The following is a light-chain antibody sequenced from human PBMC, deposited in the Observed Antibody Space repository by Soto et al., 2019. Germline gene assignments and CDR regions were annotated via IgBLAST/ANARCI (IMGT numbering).Light chain of an antibody. J-gene: IGKJ2*01. CDR3: QQRSNWPMYT. V-gene: IGKV3-11*01. CDR1: QTVSSY. Sequence: EVVLTQSPATLSLSPGERATLSCRASQTVSSYLAWYQHKPGQAPRLLIYDASNRATGVPARFSGSGSGTDFTLTISTLEPADFAVYYCQQRSNWPMYTFGQGTKLEIK. CDR2: DAS.